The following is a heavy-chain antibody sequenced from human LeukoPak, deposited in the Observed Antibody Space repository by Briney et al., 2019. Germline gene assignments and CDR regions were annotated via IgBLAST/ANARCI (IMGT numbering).Heavy chain of an antibody. CDR2: IYSGGST. J-gene: IGHJ4*02. CDR1: GFTISSYG. D-gene: IGHD2-2*03. Sequence: TGGSLRLSCAASGFTISSYGMHWVRQAPGKGLEWVSVIYSGGSTYYADSVKGRFTISRDNSKNTLYLQMNSLRAEDTAVYYCARARGYCSSTSCYAFDYWGQGTLVTVSS. CDR3: ARARGYCSSTSCYAFDY. V-gene: IGHV3-66*01.